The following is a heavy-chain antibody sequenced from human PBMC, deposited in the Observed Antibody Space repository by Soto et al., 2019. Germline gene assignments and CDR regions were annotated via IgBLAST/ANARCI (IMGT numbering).Heavy chain of an antibody. D-gene: IGHD6-19*01. CDR2: IWYDGSNK. CDR1: GFTFTNYW. V-gene: IGHV3-33*08. J-gene: IGHJ4*02. Sequence: GGSLRLSCAASGFTFTNYWMHWVRQAPGKGLEWVAVIWYDGSNKYYADSVKGRFTISRDNSKNMVYLQMNSLRAEDTAVYYCASQEYSSAWYAIYYWGQGTLVTVSS. CDR3: ASQEYSSAWYAIYY.